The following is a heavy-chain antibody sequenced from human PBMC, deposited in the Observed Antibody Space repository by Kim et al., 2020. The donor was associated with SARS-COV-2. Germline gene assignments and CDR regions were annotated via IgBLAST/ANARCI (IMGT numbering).Heavy chain of an antibody. D-gene: IGHD5-12*01. CDR2: TT. Sequence: TTEYAASVKGRFSISRDDSESIAYLQMETLKIEDTAVYYCSRINGGYAVDYWGQGTLVTVSS. CDR3: SRINGGYAVDY. V-gene: IGHV3-49*02. J-gene: IGHJ4*02.